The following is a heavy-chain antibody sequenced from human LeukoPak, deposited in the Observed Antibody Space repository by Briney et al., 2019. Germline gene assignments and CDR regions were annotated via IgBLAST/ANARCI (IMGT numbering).Heavy chain of an antibody. Sequence: GASVKASCKASGYTFTGYYMHWVRQAPGQGLEWMGWINPNSGGTNYVQKFQGRITMTRDTSISTVYMELSGLRSDDTAVYYCARVLYSYDSSGPDDYWGQGTLVTVSS. J-gene: IGHJ4*02. V-gene: IGHV1-2*02. CDR2: INPNSGGT. D-gene: IGHD3-22*01. CDR1: GYTFTGYY. CDR3: ARVLYSYDSSGPDDY.